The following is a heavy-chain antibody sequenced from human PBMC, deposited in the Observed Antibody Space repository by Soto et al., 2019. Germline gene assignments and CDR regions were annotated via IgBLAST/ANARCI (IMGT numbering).Heavy chain of an antibody. CDR1: GFTLNRYD. D-gene: IGHD4-17*01. Sequence: EVQLVESGGGLVQPGGSLRLSCAASGFTLNRYDMHWVRQATGKGLGWVSGISTAGDTYYLDSVKGRFTISRDKANKSLYLQMNSLRVGHTAMYYCARDRGRSDYGTYGLDVLGQGTTVTASS. V-gene: IGHV3-13*01. CDR3: ARDRGRSDYGTYGLDV. J-gene: IGHJ6*02. CDR2: ISTAGDT.